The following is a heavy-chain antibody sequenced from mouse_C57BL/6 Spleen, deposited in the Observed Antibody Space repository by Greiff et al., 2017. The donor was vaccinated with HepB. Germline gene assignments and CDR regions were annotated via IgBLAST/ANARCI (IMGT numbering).Heavy chain of an antibody. Sequence: QVHVKQPGAELVKPGASVKLSCKASGYTFTSYWMHWVKQRPGQGLEWIGMIHPNSGSTNYNEKFKSKATLTVDKSSSTAYMQLSSLTSEDSAVYYCARDEGAWFAYWGQGTLVTVSA. V-gene: IGHV1-64*01. J-gene: IGHJ3*01. CDR1: GYTFTSYW. CDR3: ARDEGAWFAY. CDR2: IHPNSGST.